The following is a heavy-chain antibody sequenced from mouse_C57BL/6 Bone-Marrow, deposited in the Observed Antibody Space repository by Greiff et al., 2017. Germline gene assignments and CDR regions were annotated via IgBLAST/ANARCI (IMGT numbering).Heavy chain of an antibody. CDR2: INPNNGGT. CDR1: GYTFTDYY. D-gene: IGHD2-10*02. V-gene: IGHV1-26*01. CDR3: ARGGVWVYFDY. J-gene: IGHJ2*01. Sequence: VQLQQSGPELVKPGASVKISCKASGYTFTDYYMNWVKQSHGKSLEWIGDINPNNGGTSYNQKFKGKATLTVDKSSSTAYMELRSLTSEDSAVYFCARGGVWVYFDYWGQGTTLTVSS.